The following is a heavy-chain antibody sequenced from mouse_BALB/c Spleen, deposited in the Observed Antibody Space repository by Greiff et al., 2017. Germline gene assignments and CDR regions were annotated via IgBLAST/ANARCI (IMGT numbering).Heavy chain of an antibody. V-gene: IGHV1-14*01. CDR2: INPYNDGT. Sequence: EVHLVESGPELVKPGASVKMSCKASGYTFTSYVMHWVKQKPGQGLEWIGYINPYNDGTKYNEKFKGKATLTSDKSSSTAYMELSSLTSEDSAVYYCARPTMITTTGFYAMDYWGQGTSVTVSS. J-gene: IGHJ4*01. D-gene: IGHD2-4*01. CDR3: ARPTMITTTGFYAMDY. CDR1: GYTFTSYV.